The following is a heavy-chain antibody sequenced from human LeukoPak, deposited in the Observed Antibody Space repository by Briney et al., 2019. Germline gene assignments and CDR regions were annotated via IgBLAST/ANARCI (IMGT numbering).Heavy chain of an antibody. V-gene: IGHV4-61*01. CDR1: GGSVSSGSYY. CDR2: IYYSGST. Sequence: SETLSLTCTVSGGSVSSGSYYWSWIRQPPGKGLEWIGYIYYSGSTNYNPSLKSRVTISVDTSKNQFSLKLSSVTAADTAVYYCARGHGGGSPWGLVDYWGQGTLVTVSS. J-gene: IGHJ4*02. CDR3: ARGHGGGSPWGLVDY. D-gene: IGHD2-15*01.